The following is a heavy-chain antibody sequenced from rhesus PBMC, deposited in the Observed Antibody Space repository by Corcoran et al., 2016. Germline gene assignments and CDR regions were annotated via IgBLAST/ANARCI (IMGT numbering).Heavy chain of an antibody. D-gene: IGHD4-29*01. J-gene: IGHJ2*01. V-gene: IGHV1S2*01. CDR3: ASGSSYVHDWYFDL. CDR1: GYTFTDYY. Sequence: QVQLVQSGAEVKKPGSSVKVSCKASGYTFTDYYMHWLRQAPRQGLEWMGWTNPYNGNTKYAQKFQGRVTMTRDTSTSTAYMELSSLRSEDTAVYYCASGSSYVHDWYFDLWGPGTPITISS. CDR2: TNPYNGNT.